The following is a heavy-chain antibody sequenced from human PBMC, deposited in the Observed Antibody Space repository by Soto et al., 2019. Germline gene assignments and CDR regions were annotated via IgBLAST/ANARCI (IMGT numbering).Heavy chain of an antibody. J-gene: IGHJ4*02. CDR2: ISAHNGNT. CDR3: ARGRYGDY. Sequence: QVHLVQSGAEVKKPGASVKVSCKASGYTFTSYRITWVRQAPGQGLEWMGWISAHNGNTDYAQKLQGRVIVTRDTSTSTAYMELRSLISDDTAVYYCARGRYGDYWGQGALVTVSS. CDR1: GYTFTSYR. V-gene: IGHV1-18*01. D-gene: IGHD1-1*01.